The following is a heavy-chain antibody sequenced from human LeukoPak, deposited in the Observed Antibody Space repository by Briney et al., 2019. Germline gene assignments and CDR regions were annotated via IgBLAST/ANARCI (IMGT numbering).Heavy chain of an antibody. CDR1: GYSFTSYW. CDR2: IYPGDSDT. V-gene: IGHV5-51*01. Sequence: GESLKISCKGSGYSFTSYWIGWVRQMPGKGLEWMGIIYPGDSDTRYSPSFQGQVTISADKSISTAYLQWSSLKASDTAMYYCARHNGYSGYDGGPKRAFDIWGQGTMVTVSS. D-gene: IGHD5-12*01. J-gene: IGHJ3*02. CDR3: ARHNGYSGYDGGPKRAFDI.